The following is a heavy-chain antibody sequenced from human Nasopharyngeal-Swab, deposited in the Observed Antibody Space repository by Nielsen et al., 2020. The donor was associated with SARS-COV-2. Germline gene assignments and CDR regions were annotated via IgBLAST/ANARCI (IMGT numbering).Heavy chain of an antibody. CDR3: ARDYCSSTSCQRYYYYYYGMDV. D-gene: IGHD2-2*01. Sequence: GGSLRLSCAASGFTFSSYGMHWVRQAPGKGLEWVAVISYDGSNKYYADSVKGRFTISRDNAKNSLYLQMNSLRAEDTAVYYCARDYCSSTSCQRYYYYYYGMDVWGQGTTVTVSS. V-gene: IGHV3-30*03. CDR1: GFTFSSYG. J-gene: IGHJ6*02. CDR2: ISYDGSNK.